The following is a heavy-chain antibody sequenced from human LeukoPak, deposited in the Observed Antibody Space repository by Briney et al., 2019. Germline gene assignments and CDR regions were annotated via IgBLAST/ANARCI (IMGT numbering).Heavy chain of an antibody. D-gene: IGHD2-2*01. V-gene: IGHV4-39*01. CDR3: ARHVGYCSTTRCYSFDY. J-gene: IGHJ4*02. CDR2: TYHGGTT. Sequence: SETLSLTCTVSGGSITGTTEYWGWIRQPPGKGPEWLVSTYHGGTTLYNPSLQSRVTISLDKSKNQFSLRLSSVTAADTALYFCARHVGYCSTTRCYSFDYWGQGGLVTVSS. CDR1: GGSITGTTEY.